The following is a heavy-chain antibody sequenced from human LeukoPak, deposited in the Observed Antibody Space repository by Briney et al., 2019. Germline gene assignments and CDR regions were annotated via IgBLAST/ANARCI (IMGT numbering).Heavy chain of an antibody. CDR1: GFIFNSHS. CDR2: ISSTSSYI. D-gene: IGHD6-13*01. J-gene: IGHJ4*02. CDR3: AKGGDSSSWYVYYFDY. V-gene: IGHV3-21*04. Sequence: GGSLRLSCAASGFIFNSHSMNWVRQAPGKGLEWVSSISSTSSYIYYADSVKSRFTISRDNAKNSLYLQMNSLRAEDTAVYYCAKGGDSSSWYVYYFDYWGQGTLVTVSS.